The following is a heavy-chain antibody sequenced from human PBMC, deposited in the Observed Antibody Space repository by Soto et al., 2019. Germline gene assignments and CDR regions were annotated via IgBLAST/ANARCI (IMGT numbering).Heavy chain of an antibody. J-gene: IGHJ5*02. CDR2: IYYSGST. CDR3: ARSVFP. Sequence: QVQLQESGPGLVKPSQTLSLTCTVSGGSISRGGYYWTWIRQHPGKGLEWIGYIYYSGSTYYNPSLKSRLTISLDTSKNQFSLKLSSVTAANTAVYCCARSVFPWGQGTLVTVSS. V-gene: IGHV4-31*03. CDR1: GGSISRGGYY.